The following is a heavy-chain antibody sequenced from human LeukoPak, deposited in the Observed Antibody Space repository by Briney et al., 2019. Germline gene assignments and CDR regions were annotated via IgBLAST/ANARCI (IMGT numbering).Heavy chain of an antibody. CDR2: IYYSGST. V-gene: IGHV4-39*07. CDR3: ARAPYYDFWSGYYFSDY. D-gene: IGHD3-3*01. Sequence: PSETLSLTCTVSGGSISSSSYYWGWIRQPPGKGLEWIGSIYYSGSTYYNPSLKSRVTISVDTSKNQFSLKLSSVIAADTAVYYCARAPYYDFWSGYYFSDYWGQGTLVTVSS. CDR1: GGSISSSSYY. J-gene: IGHJ4*02.